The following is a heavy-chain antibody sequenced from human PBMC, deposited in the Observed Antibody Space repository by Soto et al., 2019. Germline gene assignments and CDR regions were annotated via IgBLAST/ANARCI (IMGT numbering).Heavy chain of an antibody. Sequence: SETLSLTYTVSGGSISSSSYFWGWIRQPPGKGLEWIGSIYYSGSTYYNPSLKSRVTISVDTSKNQFSLKLSSVTAADTAVYYCARQLRGNSGSPDYWGQGTLVTVSS. V-gene: IGHV4-39*01. J-gene: IGHJ4*02. CDR1: GGSISSSSYF. D-gene: IGHD3-10*01. CDR3: ARQLRGNSGSPDY. CDR2: IYYSGST.